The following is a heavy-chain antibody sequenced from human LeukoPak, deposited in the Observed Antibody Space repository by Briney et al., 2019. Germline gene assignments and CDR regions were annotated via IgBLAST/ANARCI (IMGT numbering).Heavy chain of an antibody. CDR3: ARDPPQDGSGSLNFDY. CDR1: GFTFRNYG. CDR2: IYSGGST. J-gene: IGHJ4*02. D-gene: IGHD3-10*01. Sequence: GGSLRLSCAASGFTFRNYGMSWVRQAPGKGLEWVSAIYSGGSTYYPDSVKGRFTISRDNSKNTLYLQMNSLRAEDTAVYYCARDPPQDGSGSLNFDYWGRGTLVTVSS. V-gene: IGHV3-53*05.